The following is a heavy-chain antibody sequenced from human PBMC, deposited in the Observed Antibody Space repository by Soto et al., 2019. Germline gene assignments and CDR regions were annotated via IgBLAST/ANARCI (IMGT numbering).Heavy chain of an antibody. D-gene: IGHD6-19*01. J-gene: IGHJ4*02. CDR2: ISGSSRYT. Sequence: GGSLRLSCAASGFNFSDHYMNWVRQAPGKGLEWVSYISGSSRYTNFADSVKGRFTISRDNAKNSLYLQMNSLRVEDTAVYYCARHTSGWHYYDYWGQGTPVTVSS. CDR1: GFNFSDHY. CDR3: ARHTSGWHYYDY. V-gene: IGHV3-11*06.